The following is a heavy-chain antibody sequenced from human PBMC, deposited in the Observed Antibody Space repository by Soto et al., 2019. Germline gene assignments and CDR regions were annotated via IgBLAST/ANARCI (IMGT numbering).Heavy chain of an antibody. CDR1: RGSFSGYY. D-gene: IGHD6-6*01. CDR2: IKHRGST. J-gene: IGHJ5*02. CDR3: ARGHSIAARLRWFDP. V-gene: IGHV4-34*01. Sequence: FGTLFLPCPFYRGSFSGYYWRRIRHPPGKGLEWIGEIKHRGSTNYNPSLKSRITISVDPPKNQFSRKLSSVPAADTAVYYCARGHSIAARLRWFDPWGQGTLVPVSS.